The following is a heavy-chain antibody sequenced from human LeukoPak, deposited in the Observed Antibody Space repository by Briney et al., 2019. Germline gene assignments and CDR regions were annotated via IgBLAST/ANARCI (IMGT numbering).Heavy chain of an antibody. Sequence: SETLSLTCTVSGGSISSGGDYWGWLRQPPGRGLEWIGYIYHSGSTYYNPSLKSRVTISVDRSKNQFSLKLSSVTAADTAVYYCARDLGSYYYGSGSWTYWGQGTLVTVSS. D-gene: IGHD3-10*01. CDR1: GGSISSGGDY. V-gene: IGHV4-30-2*01. CDR3: ARDLGSYYYGSGSWTY. J-gene: IGHJ4*02. CDR2: IYHSGST.